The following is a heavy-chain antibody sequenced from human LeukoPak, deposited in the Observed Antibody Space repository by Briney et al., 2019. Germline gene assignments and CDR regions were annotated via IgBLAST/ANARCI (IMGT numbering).Heavy chain of an antibody. V-gene: IGHV3-74*01. J-gene: IGHJ3*02. Sequence: PGGSLRLSCAASGLTFNSYWMHWVRQAPGKGLVWVSLITSDGSSTTYADSVKGRFTISRDNAKNTLYLQMNSLRVEDTAVYYCAGDFGRVGATNAFDIWGQGTMVTVSS. CDR2: ITSDGSST. CDR3: AGDFGRVGATNAFDI. D-gene: IGHD1-26*01. CDR1: GLTFNSYW.